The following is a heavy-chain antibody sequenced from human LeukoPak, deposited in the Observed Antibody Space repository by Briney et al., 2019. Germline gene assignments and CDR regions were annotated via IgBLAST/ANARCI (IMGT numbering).Heavy chain of an antibody. V-gene: IGHV1-2*06. J-gene: IGHJ6*03. CDR1: GYTFTAYY. Sequence: ASVKVSCKASGYTFTAYYIHWVRQAPGQWLEWIGRINPKNGDTNFAQKFQGRVTMTRDTSITTAYMELSSLSPADTAVYYCARVGLRGNEYYYYYMDVWGKGTTVTVSS. D-gene: IGHD1-1*01. CDR3: ARVGLRGNEYYYYYMDV. CDR2: INPKNGDT.